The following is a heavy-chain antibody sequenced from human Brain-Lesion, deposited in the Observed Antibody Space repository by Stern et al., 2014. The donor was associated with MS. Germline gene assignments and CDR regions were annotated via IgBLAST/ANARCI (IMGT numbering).Heavy chain of an antibody. CDR1: GASISNTQR. Sequence: QVQLQESGPGLVKPSGTLSLTCAVSGASISNTQRWTWVRTSPGKGLEWIGGIYHGGSANYNPSLRGRVTLSVGRSKTRLSLKLTSVTAADTAVYYCARDPRRGGLSGYYHGMDVWGQGTTVTVSS. J-gene: IGHJ6*02. V-gene: IGHV4-4*02. CDR3: ARDPRRGGLSGYYHGMDV. D-gene: IGHD3-10*01. CDR2: IYHGGSA.